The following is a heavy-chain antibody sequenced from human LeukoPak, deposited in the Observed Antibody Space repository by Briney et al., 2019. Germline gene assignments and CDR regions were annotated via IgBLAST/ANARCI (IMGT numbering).Heavy chain of an antibody. V-gene: IGHV3-7*01. D-gene: IGHD3-22*01. Sequence: PGGSLRLSCAASGFTFRTSWMSWVRQAPGKGLEWVANIKQDGSEKYYVDSVKGRFTISRDNAKNSLYLQMNSLRAEDTAVYYCARGRSGYPFDYWGQGTLVTVSS. CDR3: ARGRSGYPFDY. CDR2: IKQDGSEK. J-gene: IGHJ4*02. CDR1: GFTFRTSW.